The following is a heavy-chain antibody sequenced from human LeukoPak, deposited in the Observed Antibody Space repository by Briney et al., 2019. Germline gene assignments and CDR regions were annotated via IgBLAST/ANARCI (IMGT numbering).Heavy chain of an antibody. V-gene: IGHV4-59*01. D-gene: IGHD3-16*01. CDR1: GDSISSYY. Sequence: SETLSLTCTVSGDSISSYYCSWIRQPPGKGLEWIGYIYYSGSTSYNPSLKSRVTISLDTSNNQFSLKLRSVTAADTAVYYCARSANQGGVWVWGQGTLVTVSS. CDR3: ARSANQGGVWV. CDR2: IYYSGST. J-gene: IGHJ4*02.